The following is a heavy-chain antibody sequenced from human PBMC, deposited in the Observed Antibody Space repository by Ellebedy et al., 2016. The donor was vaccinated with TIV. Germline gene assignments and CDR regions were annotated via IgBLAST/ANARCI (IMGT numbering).Heavy chain of an antibody. Sequence: SETLSLXXTVSGGSTSTSSYYWCWIRQPPGKGLEWIGSIYYSGNTYYNPSLKSRVTISIDTSKNQFSLRLSSVTAADTAIYRCARRKVTIPRADAYFDYWGQGILVTVSS. D-gene: IGHD3-3*01. V-gene: IGHV4-39*01. J-gene: IGHJ4*02. CDR2: IYYSGNT. CDR1: GGSTSTSSYY. CDR3: ARRKVTIPRADAYFDY.